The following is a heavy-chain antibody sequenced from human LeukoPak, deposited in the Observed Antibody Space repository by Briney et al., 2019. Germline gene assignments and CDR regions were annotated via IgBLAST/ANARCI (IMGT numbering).Heavy chain of an antibody. Sequence: SETLSLTCTVSGGSISSSSYYWGWIRQPPGKGLEWIGSIYYSGSTYYNPSLKSRVTISVDTSKNQFSLKLSSVTAADTAVYYCARDRSGSPFDPWGQGTLVTVSS. D-gene: IGHD1-26*01. CDR1: GGSISSSSYY. CDR3: ARDRSGSPFDP. J-gene: IGHJ5*02. V-gene: IGHV4-39*02. CDR2: IYYSGST.